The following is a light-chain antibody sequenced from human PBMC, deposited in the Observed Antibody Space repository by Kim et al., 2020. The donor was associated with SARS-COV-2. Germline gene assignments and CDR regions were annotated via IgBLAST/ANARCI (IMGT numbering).Light chain of an antibody. CDR2: GNS. V-gene: IGLV1-40*01. CDR1: SPNIGAGYD. CDR3: QSYDSSLSGWV. Sequence: VTHSCPGSSPNIGAGYDVHWYQQLPGAAPKLLIYGNSNRPSGVPDRFSGSKSGTSASLAITGLQAEDEADYYCQSYDSSLSGWVFGGGTQLTVL. J-gene: IGLJ3*02.